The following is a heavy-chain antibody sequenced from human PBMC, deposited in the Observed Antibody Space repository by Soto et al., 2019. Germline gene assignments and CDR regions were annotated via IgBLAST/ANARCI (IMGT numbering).Heavy chain of an antibody. CDR3: ARGSTYCSSTSCYAVDYYYYMDV. D-gene: IGHD2-2*01. Sequence: GGSLRLSCAASGVTFSSYSMNWVRQAPGKGLEWVSYIISSSSTIYYADSVKVRFTISRDNAKNALYLQMNSLRAEDTAVYYCARGSTYCSSTSCYAVDYYYYMDVWGKGTPVTVS. V-gene: IGHV3-48*01. J-gene: IGHJ6*03. CDR2: IISSSSTI. CDR1: GVTFSSYS.